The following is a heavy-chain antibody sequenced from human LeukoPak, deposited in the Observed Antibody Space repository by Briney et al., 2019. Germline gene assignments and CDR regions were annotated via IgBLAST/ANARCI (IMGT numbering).Heavy chain of an antibody. V-gene: IGHV3-30-3*01. CDR1: GFTFSSYA. CDR2: ISYDGSNK. Sequence: GGSLRLSCAASGFTFSSYAMHWVRQAPGKGLEWVAVISYDGSNKYYADSVKGRFTISRDNSKNTLYLQMNSLRVEDTAVYFCAKGRRNDYDGPYDAFNTWGQGTMVTVSS. J-gene: IGHJ3*02. CDR3: AKGRRNDYDGPYDAFNT. D-gene: IGHD4-23*01.